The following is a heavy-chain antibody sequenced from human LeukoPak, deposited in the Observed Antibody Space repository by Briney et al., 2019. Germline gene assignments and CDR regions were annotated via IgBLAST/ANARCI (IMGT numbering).Heavy chain of an antibody. J-gene: IGHJ6*02. CDR2: INSDGSST. CDR1: GFTFSSYW. V-gene: IGHV3-74*01. CDR3: ARDGDIVVVPAAIKGSGYYYYGMDV. D-gene: IGHD2-2*01. Sequence: PGGSLRLPCAASGFTFSSYWMHWVRQAPGKGLVWVSRINSDGSSTSYADSVKGRFTISRDNAKNTLYLQMNSLRAEDTAVYYCARDGDIVVVPAAIKGSGYYYYGMDVWGQGTTVTVSS.